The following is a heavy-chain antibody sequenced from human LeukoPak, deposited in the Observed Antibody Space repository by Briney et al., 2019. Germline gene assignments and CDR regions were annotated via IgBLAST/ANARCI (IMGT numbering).Heavy chain of an antibody. CDR1: RFTFGSCA. V-gene: IGHV3-23*01. CDR3: AKDSRGYMTPIDS. CDR2: IGGSGSGT. Sequence: GRTLSPSSAASRFTFGSCAMNSVRQSPAKGLEWVSVIGGSGSGTYYAGSVEGQFYITRSNSKNSMYLQMNRQRAEDTALYYCAKDSRGYMTPIDSGGQGTLVTVSS. D-gene: IGHD3-22*01. J-gene: IGHJ4*02.